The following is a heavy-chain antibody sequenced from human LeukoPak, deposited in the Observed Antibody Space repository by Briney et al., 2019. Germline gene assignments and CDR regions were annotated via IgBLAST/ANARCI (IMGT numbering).Heavy chain of an antibody. CDR3: ARDVGATPGYFDY. Sequence: SETLSLTCAVYGGSFSGYYWSWIRQPPGKGLEWIGEINHSGSTNYNPSLKSRVTISVDTSKNQFSLKLSSVTAADTAVYYCARDVGATPGYFDYWGQGTLVTVSS. J-gene: IGHJ4*02. D-gene: IGHD1-26*01. CDR1: GGSFSGYY. CDR2: INHSGST. V-gene: IGHV4-34*01.